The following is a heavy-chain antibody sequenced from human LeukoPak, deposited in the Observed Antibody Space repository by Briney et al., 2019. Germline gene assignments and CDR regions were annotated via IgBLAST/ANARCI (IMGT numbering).Heavy chain of an antibody. CDR3: ARLGYDFWSGYFREGYFDY. V-gene: IGHV4-59*08. D-gene: IGHD3-3*01. CDR1: GGSISSYY. Sequence: SETLPLTCNVSGGSISSYYWSWIRQPPGKGLEWIGYIYYSGSTNYNPSLKSRVTISVDTSKNQFSLKLSSVTAADTAVYYCARLGYDFWSGYFREGYFDYWGQGTLVTVSS. J-gene: IGHJ4*02. CDR2: IYYSGST.